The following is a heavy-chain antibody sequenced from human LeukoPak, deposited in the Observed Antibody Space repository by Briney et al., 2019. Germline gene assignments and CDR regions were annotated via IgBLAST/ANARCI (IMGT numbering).Heavy chain of an antibody. V-gene: IGHV4-34*01. J-gene: IGHJ2*01. D-gene: IGHD7-27*01. CDR1: GGSFSGYY. CDR3: ARSTGEWYFDL. CDR2: INHSGST. Sequence: SETLSLTCAVSGGSFSGYYWSWIRQPPGKGLEWIGEINHSGSTNYNPSLKSRVTISVDTSKNQFSLKLSSVTAADTAVYYCARSTGEWYFDLWGRGTLVTVSS.